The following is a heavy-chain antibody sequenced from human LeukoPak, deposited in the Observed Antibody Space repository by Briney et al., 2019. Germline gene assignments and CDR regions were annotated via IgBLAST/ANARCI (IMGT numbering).Heavy chain of an antibody. CDR2: INHSGST. Sequence: PSETLSLTCAVYGGSFSGYYWSWIRQPPGKGLEWIGEINHSGSTNYNPSLKSRVTISVDTSKNQFSLKLSSVTAADTAVYYCASSGAFGVVSLDYWGQGTLVTVPS. V-gene: IGHV4-34*01. CDR1: GGSFSGYY. D-gene: IGHD3-3*01. CDR3: ASSGAFGVVSLDY. J-gene: IGHJ4*02.